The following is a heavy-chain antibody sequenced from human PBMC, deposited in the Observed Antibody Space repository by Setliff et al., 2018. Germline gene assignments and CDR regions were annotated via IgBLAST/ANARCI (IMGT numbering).Heavy chain of an antibody. V-gene: IGHV3-23*01. CDR2: ISGSGGST. CDR3: AKDHAGSGWSHTA. Sequence: GESLKISCAASGFTFSSYAITWVRQAPGKGLEWVSTISGSGGSTYYADSVKGRFTISRDNSKNTLYLQMNSLRAEDTAIYYCAKDHAGSGWSHTAWGQGALVTVSS. D-gene: IGHD6-19*01. J-gene: IGHJ4*02. CDR1: GFTFSSYA.